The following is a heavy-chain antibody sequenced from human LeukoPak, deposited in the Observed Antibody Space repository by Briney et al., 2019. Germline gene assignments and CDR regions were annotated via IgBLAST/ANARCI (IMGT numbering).Heavy chain of an antibody. CDR3: AKDLLQTFYFDSSGYYSDAFGM. CDR2: TSGSGATA. Sequence: PGGSLRLSCAASGFSFRTYAMTWVRQAPGKGLEWVSSTSGSGATAYNADPLKGRFTISRDNSKNTLSLHMNTLRAEDTAVYYCAKDLLQTFYFDSSGYYSDAFGMWGQGTVVTVSP. D-gene: IGHD3-22*01. CDR1: GFSFRTYA. J-gene: IGHJ3*02. V-gene: IGHV3-23*01.